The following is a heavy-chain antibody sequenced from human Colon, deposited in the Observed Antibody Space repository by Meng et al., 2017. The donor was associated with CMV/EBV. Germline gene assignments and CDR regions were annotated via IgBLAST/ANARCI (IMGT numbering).Heavy chain of an antibody. D-gene: IGHD2-15*01. CDR1: GGTFSSHG. V-gene: IGHV1-69*05. CDR3: ARAKYCSSSSCSGFDI. CDR2: IIPMFGTA. J-gene: IGHJ3*02. Sequence: SVKVSCKASGGTFSSHGFSWVRQAPGQGLEWMGGIIPMFGTANYAQKFQGRVTITTDDSTSTAYMELSSLRSDDTAVYFCARAKYCSSSSCSGFDIWGQGTMVTVSS.